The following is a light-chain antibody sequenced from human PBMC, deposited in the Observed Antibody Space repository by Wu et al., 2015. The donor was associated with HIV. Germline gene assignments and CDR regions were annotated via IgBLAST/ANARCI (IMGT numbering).Light chain of an antibody. Sequence: ILMTQSPAIVSVSPGQRVTLSCRASQSVRANVAWYQHKRGQSPRLVISGASSRATGIPARFSGSGSGTDFTLTISGLQSEDFATYYCQQSHSTPPWTFGQGTKVAIK. CDR3: QQSHSTPPWT. CDR2: GAS. CDR1: QSVRAN. J-gene: IGKJ1*01. V-gene: IGKV3-15*01.